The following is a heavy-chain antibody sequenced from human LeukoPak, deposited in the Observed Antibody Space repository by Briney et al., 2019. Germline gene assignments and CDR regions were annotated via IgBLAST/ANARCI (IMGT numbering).Heavy chain of an antibody. J-gene: IGHJ4*02. D-gene: IGHD3/OR15-3a*01. CDR1: GDSISSSTFY. CDR2: ISYTGST. CDR3: ARVTQDWTHYYFDL. V-gene: IGHV4-39*07. Sequence: SSETLSLTCTVSGDSISSSTFYWGWIRQPPGKGLAWIGSISYTGSTYYTPSLKSRVTISVDTSKNQFSLKLNSVTAADTAVYYCARVTQDWTHYYFDLWGQGTLVTVSS.